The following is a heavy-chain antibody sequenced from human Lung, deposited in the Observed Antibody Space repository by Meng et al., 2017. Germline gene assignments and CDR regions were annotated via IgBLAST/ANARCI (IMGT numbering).Heavy chain of an antibody. CDR3: ARGPTTMAHDFDY. J-gene: IGHJ4*02. Sequence: QLVRWVGRPLKTSEPLCLTFCVSGESFSDYYWSWIRQPPGKGLEWIWEINHSGSTNYNPSLVSRATTSVDTSQNNLSLKLSSVTAADSAVYYCARGPTTMAHDFDYWGQGTLVTVSS. CDR2: INHSGST. CDR1: GESFSDYY. V-gene: IGHV4-34*01. D-gene: IGHD4-11*01.